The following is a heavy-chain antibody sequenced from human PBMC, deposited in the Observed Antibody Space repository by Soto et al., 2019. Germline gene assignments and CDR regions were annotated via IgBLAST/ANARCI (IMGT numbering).Heavy chain of an antibody. V-gene: IGHV3-30-3*01. CDR1: GFTYSSYA. Sequence: PGGSLRLSCAASGFTYSSYAMHWVSQAPGKGMEWVAVISYDGSNKYYADSVKGRFTISRDNSKNTLYLQMNSLRAEDTSVYYCARDLSDYDFLSGYYKTYYDYVMDVCGQGTTVTVSS. D-gene: IGHD3-3*01. CDR2: ISYDGSNK. CDR3: ARDLSDYDFLSGYYKTYYDYVMDV. J-gene: IGHJ6*02.